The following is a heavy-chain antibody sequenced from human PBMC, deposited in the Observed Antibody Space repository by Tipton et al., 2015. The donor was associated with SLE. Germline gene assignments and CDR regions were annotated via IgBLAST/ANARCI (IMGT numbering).Heavy chain of an antibody. CDR1: GASICSYY. D-gene: IGHD1-1*01. Sequence: TLSLTCTVSGASICSYYWSWIRQFPGKGLEWIGYIHTSGSTNYNPSLKSRVTITVDASKNHFSLKLNSVTAADTAVYYCVRVQGGYYYYMDVWGKGTTVTVSS. CDR2: IHTSGST. CDR3: VRVQGGYYYYMDV. V-gene: IGHV4-4*08. J-gene: IGHJ6*03.